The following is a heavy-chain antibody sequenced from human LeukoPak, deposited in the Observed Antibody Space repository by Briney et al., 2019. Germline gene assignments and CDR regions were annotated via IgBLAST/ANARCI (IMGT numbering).Heavy chain of an antibody. CDR2: INVEGNYI. Sequence: GGSLRLSCAASGFTVSTYWMHWDRQAAGKGLVWVARINVEGNYIDYAESVKGRFTISRDSAKNTLYLQMNSLRAEDTAVYSCARDLTGPYDHWGQGTLVTVSS. V-gene: IGHV3-74*01. CDR3: ARDLTGPYDH. D-gene: IGHD3-22*01. CDR1: GFTVSTYW. J-gene: IGHJ4*02.